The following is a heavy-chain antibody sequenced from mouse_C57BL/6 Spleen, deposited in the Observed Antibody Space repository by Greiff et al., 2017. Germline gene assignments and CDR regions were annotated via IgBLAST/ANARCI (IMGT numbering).Heavy chain of an antibody. CDR1: GYTFTYYH. V-gene: IGHV1-18*01. D-gene: IGHD1-1*01. J-gene: IGHJ3*01. CDR3: ARSDRYYYGSSPWFAY. CDR2: INPKNGGT. Sequence: EVPLQQSGPELVKPGASVQIPCKASGYTFTYYHLDWVKQSPGKSLEWIGDINPKNGGTIYNQKFKGKATLTVDKSSSTAYMELRSLTSEDTAVYYCARSDRYYYGSSPWFAYWGQGTLVTVSA.